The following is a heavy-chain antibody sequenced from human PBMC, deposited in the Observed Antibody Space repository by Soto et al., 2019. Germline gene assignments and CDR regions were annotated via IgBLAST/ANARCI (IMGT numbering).Heavy chain of an antibody. V-gene: IGHV1-69*06. CDR2: IIPIFGTA. D-gene: IGHD3-9*01. CDR1: GGTFSSYA. CDR3: ARADTYYDILTGFLRYCYSYGMDV. Sequence: SVKVSCKASGGTFSSYAISWVRQAPGQGLEWMGGIIPIFGTANYAQKFQGRVTITADKSTSTAYMELSSLRSEDTAVYYCARADTYYDILTGFLRYCYSYGMDVWGQGTMVTVSS. J-gene: IGHJ6*02.